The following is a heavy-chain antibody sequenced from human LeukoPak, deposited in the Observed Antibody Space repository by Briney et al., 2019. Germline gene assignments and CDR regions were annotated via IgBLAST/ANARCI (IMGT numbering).Heavy chain of an antibody. J-gene: IGHJ4*02. D-gene: IGHD3-10*01. CDR2: ISWDGGST. Sequence: GGSLRLSCAASGFTFDDYTMHWVRQAPGKGLEWVSLISWDGGSTYYADSVKGRFTISRDNSKNSLYLQMNSLRAEDAALYYCAKDMAAYYYASGNIDYWGQGTLVTVSS. V-gene: IGHV3-43*01. CDR3: AKDMAAYYYASGNIDY. CDR1: GFTFDDYT.